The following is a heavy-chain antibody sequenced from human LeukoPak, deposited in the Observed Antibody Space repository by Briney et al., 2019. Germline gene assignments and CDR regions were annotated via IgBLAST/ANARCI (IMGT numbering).Heavy chain of an antibody. CDR1: GFTLSSNA. CDR2: ISSDDGNNK. D-gene: IGHD2-21*01. J-gene: IGHJ4*02. CDR3: ARDCGQDGLESSDFDY. Sequence: GGSLRLSCVASGFTLSSNAMHWVRQAPGKGLEWVAVISSDDGNNKYYADSVKGRFTISRDNSKNTLYLQMNSLRAEDTAVYYCARDCGQDGLESSDFDYWGQGTLVTVSS. V-gene: IGHV3-30-3*01.